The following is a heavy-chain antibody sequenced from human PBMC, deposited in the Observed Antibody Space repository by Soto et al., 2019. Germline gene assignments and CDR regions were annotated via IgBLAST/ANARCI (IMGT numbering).Heavy chain of an antibody. CDR1: GGTFSSYA. D-gene: IGHD2-8*01. Sequence: ASVKVSCKASGGTFSSYAISWVRQAPGQGLEWMGGIIPIFGTANYAQKFQGRVTITPDESTSTAYMELSSLRSEDTAVYYCARSYCTNGVCYKSYYYGMDVWGQGTTVTVSS. J-gene: IGHJ6*02. CDR3: ARSYCTNGVCYKSYYYGMDV. CDR2: IIPIFGTA. V-gene: IGHV1-69*13.